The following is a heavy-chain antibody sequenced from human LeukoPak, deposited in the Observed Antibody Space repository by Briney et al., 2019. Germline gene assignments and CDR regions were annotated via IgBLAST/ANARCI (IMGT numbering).Heavy chain of an antibody. CDR3: AREGGSYSVPAFDI. CDR1: GFTVSSNY. V-gene: IGHV3-53*01. Sequence: GGSLRLSCAASGFTVSSNYMSWVRQAPGKGLEWVSVIYSGGSTYYADSVKGRFTISRDNSKNTLYLQMNSLRAEDTAVYYCAREGGSYSVPAFDIWGQGTMVTVSS. D-gene: IGHD1-26*01. CDR2: IYSGGST. J-gene: IGHJ3*02.